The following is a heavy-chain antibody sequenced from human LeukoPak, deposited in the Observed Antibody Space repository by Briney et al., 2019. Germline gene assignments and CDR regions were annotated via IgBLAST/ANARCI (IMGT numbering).Heavy chain of an antibody. CDR1: GFTFSDYY. Sequence: GGSLRLSCAASGFTFSDYYMSWIRQAPGKGLEWVSYISSSGSTIYYADSVKGRFTISRDNAKNSLYLQMNSLRAEDTAVYYCASTPPTIFGVVHYFDYWGQGTLVTVSS. CDR3: ASTPPTIFGVVHYFDY. V-gene: IGHV3-11*04. D-gene: IGHD3-3*01. J-gene: IGHJ4*02. CDR2: ISSSGSTI.